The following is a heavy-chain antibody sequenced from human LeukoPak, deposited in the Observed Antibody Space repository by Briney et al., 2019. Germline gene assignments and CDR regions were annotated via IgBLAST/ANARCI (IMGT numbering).Heavy chain of an antibody. V-gene: IGHV4-34*01. CDR2: INHSGST. J-gene: IGHJ5*02. D-gene: IGHD3-10*01. CDR3: ARGQVPLLWFGEPWFDP. Sequence: PSETLSLTCAVYGGSFSGYYWSWIRQPPGKGLEWIWEINHSGSTNYNPSLKSRVTISVDTSKNQFSLKLSSVTAADTAVYYCARGQVPLLWFGEPWFDPWGQGTLVTVSS. CDR1: GGSFSGYY.